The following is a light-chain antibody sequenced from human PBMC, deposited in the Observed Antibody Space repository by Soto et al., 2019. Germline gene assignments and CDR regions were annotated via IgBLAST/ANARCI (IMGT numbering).Light chain of an antibody. CDR1: QSVSDN. CDR3: QQYNNWPWT. CDR2: DAS. V-gene: IGKV3-15*01. J-gene: IGKJ1*01. Sequence: EIVLTPSPATLSVSPGERATLSCRASQSVSDNLAWYQQKPGQAPRLLIYDASTRATGIPARFGGSGSGTEFSLTISSLQSEDFAVYFCQQYNNWPWTFGQGTMVEIK.